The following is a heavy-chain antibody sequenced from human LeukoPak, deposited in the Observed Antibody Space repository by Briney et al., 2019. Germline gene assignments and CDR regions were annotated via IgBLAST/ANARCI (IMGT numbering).Heavy chain of an antibody. Sequence: TGGSLRLSCAASGFTVSSNYMSWVRQAPGKGLEWVSVIYSGGSTYYADSVKGRFTISRHNSKNTLYLQMNSLRAEDTAVYYCARDIPEPDYGDSLGGMDVWGQGTTVTVSS. J-gene: IGHJ6*02. CDR2: IYSGGST. V-gene: IGHV3-53*04. D-gene: IGHD4-17*01. CDR3: ARDIPEPDYGDSLGGMDV. CDR1: GFTVSSNY.